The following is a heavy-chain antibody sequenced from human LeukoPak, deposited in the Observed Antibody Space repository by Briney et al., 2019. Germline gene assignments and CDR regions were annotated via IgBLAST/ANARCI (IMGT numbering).Heavy chain of an antibody. CDR3: ARDSANDTVLMVYAMYYFDY. CDR1: GYTFTGYY. J-gene: IGHJ4*02. Sequence: SVKVSCKASGYTFTGYYMHWVRQAPGQGLEWMGWINPNSGGTNYAQKFQGRVTMTRDTSISTAYMELSRLRSDDTAVYYCARDSANDTVLMVYAMYYFDYWGQGTLVTVSS. CDR2: INPNSGGT. V-gene: IGHV1-2*02. D-gene: IGHD2-8*01.